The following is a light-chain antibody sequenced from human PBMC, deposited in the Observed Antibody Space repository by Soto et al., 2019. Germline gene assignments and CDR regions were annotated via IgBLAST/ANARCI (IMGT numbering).Light chain of an antibody. V-gene: IGKV1-39*01. Sequence: DIQMTQSPSSLSASVGDRVTITCRASQTIRSFLNWYQQKPGKAPNLLIYAASTLQSGVPSRFSGSGSGTDFTLTISSLQPEDFATYFCQQTHSTPPTFGGGTKVEIK. CDR2: AAS. CDR3: QQTHSTPPT. CDR1: QTIRSF. J-gene: IGKJ4*01.